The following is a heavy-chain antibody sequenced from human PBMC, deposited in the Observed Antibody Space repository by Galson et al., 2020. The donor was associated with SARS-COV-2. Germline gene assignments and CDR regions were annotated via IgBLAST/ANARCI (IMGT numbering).Heavy chain of an antibody. CDR3: ARTWITGTTSRTFDY. CDR2: LDWDGDK. V-gene: IGHV2-70*11. D-gene: IGHD1-1*01. Sequence: SGPTLANPTQTLTLTCSFSGFSLSTSGKCVSWIRQPPGKALEWLARLDWDGDKHYNTSLKTRFTISKDTSKNQVVLTMTNMDPVDTATYYCARTWITGTTSRTFDYWGQGTLVTVSS. CDR1: GFSLSTSGKC. J-gene: IGHJ4*02.